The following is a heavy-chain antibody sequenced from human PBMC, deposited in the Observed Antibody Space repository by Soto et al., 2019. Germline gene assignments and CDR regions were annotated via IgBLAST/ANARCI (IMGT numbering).Heavy chain of an antibody. V-gene: IGHV1-2*04. CDR3: ARGRKTTATVGGDFDP. Sequence: QVQLVQSGAEVKKPGASVKVSCKTSGYTFTDYYVHWVRQAPGHGLEWMGWINPDNGGTNYAQKFQDCVTLTSDTSITTTYMALSRLKSYDTAVYYCARGRKTTATVGGDFDPWGQGTLVSVSS. D-gene: IGHD4-4*01. J-gene: IGHJ5*02. CDR2: INPDNGGT. CDR1: GYTFTDYY.